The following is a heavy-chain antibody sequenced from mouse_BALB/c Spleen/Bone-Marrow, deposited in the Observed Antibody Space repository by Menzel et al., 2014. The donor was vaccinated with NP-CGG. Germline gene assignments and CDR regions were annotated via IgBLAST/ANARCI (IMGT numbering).Heavy chain of an antibody. D-gene: IGHD2-4*01. CDR1: GFNIKDTY. J-gene: IGHJ2*01. CDR3: ALYYDYDVGY. CDR2: IDPANGNT. V-gene: IGHV14-3*02. Sequence: EVKLQESGAELVKPGASVKLSCTASGFNIKDTYMHWVKQRPEQGLEWIGRIDPANGNTKYDPKFQGKPTITADTSSNTAYLQLSSLTSEDTAVYYCALYYDYDVGYWGQGTTLTVSS.